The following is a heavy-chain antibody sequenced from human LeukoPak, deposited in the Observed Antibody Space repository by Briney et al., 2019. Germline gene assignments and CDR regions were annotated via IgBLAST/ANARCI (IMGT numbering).Heavy chain of an antibody. Sequence: GESLKISCKVSGYSLTNYWIAWVRQKPGKGLEWMGIVFPADSDTRYSPSFQGQVTISADKSINTADLQWTSLKASDTAIYYCARYDGGATADFWGQGTLVTVSS. CDR3: ARYDGGATADF. CDR1: GYSLTNYW. J-gene: IGHJ4*02. V-gene: IGHV5-51*01. CDR2: VFPADSDT. D-gene: IGHD1-26*01.